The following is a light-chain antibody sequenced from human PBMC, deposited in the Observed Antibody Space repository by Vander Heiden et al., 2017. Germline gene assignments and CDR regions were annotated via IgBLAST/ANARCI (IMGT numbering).Light chain of an antibody. CDR2: EVT. CDR3: SSYAGRNNLV. Sequence: QSALTQPPSAPVSPGQSVTISCTGTSSDVGGYNYGSWYQQHPGKAPKLMIYEVTKRPSGVHDRFFGSKSGNTASLTVSGLQAEDEADYYCSSYAGRNNLVFGGGTKLTVL. J-gene: IGLJ3*02. V-gene: IGLV2-8*01. CDR1: SSDVGGYNY.